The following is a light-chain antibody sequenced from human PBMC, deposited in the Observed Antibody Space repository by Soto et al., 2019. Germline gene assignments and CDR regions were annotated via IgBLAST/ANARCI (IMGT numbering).Light chain of an antibody. CDR3: QQANSLPYT. Sequence: DIQMTQSPSSVSASVGDRITITCRASQDIRRWLAWYQQKPGKAPNLLIYTASSLQSGVTSRFSGSGSGTDFTLTISSLQPEDFATYYCQQANSLPYTFGQGTKLEIK. CDR1: QDIRRW. J-gene: IGKJ2*01. CDR2: TAS. V-gene: IGKV1-12*01.